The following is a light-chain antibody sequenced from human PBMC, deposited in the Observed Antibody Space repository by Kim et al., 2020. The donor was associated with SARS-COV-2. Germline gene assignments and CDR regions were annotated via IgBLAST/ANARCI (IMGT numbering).Light chain of an antibody. CDR1: SSNRGSNY. J-gene: IGLJ2*01. V-gene: IGLV1-47*01. CDR3: AAWDDSLSVVV. CDR2: RNN. Sequence: GQRFTITCSGSSSNRGSNYVYWYQQLPGTAPKLLIYRNNQRPSGVPDRFSCSKSGTSASLAISGLRSEDEADYYCAAWDDSLSVVVFGGGTQLTVL.